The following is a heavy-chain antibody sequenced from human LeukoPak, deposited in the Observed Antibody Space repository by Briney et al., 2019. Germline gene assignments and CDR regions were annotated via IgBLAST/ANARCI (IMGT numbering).Heavy chain of an antibody. J-gene: IGHJ5*02. D-gene: IGHD6-13*01. CDR3: ARRGRYSSSWNWFDP. CDR1: GGSISSYY. V-gene: IGHV4-59*08. Sequence: SETLSLTCTVSGGSISSYYWSWIRQPPGKGLEWIGNIYYSGSTNYNPSLKSRVTISVDTSKDQFSLKLSSVTAADTAVYYCARRGRYSSSWNWFDPWGQGTLVTVSS. CDR2: IYYSGST.